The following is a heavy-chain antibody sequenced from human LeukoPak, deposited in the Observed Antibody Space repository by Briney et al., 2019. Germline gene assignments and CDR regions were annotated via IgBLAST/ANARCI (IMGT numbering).Heavy chain of an antibody. J-gene: IGHJ4*02. CDR1: GFTFNIYG. D-gene: IGHD1-14*01. CDR2: ISCDGSDK. CDR3: AKDLRGNPTIDY. V-gene: IGHV3-30*18. Sequence: GRSLRLSCAASGFTFNIYGMHWIRQAPGKGLEWVTVISCDGSDKYYADSVKGRFTISRDNSKNTLYLQMNSLRTEDTAVYYCAKDLRGNPTIDYWGQGTLVTVSS.